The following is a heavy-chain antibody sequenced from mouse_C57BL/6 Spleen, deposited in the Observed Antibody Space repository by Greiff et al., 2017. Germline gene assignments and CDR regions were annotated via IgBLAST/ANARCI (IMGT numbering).Heavy chain of an antibody. V-gene: IGHV2-2*01. CDR2: IWSGGST. CDR1: GFSLTSYG. Sequence: QVQLKESGPGLVQPSQSLSITCPVSGFSLTSYGVHWVRQSPGKGLEWLGVIWSGGSTDYNAAFISRLSISKDNSKSQVFFKMNSLQADDTAIYYCAREGRYFDYWGQGTTLTVSS. J-gene: IGHJ2*01. CDR3: AREGRYFDY.